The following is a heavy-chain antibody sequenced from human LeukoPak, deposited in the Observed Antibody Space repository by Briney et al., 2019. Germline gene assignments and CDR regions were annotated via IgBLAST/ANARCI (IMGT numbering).Heavy chain of an antibody. CDR1: GFTFSSYA. D-gene: IGHD3-10*01. J-gene: IGHJ4*02. Sequence: GGSLRLSCAASGFTFSSYAMSWVRQAPGKGLEWVSAISGSGGSTYYADSVKGRFTISRDNSKNTLYLQMNSLRAEDTAVYYCAKVPNYYGSGSYYNPAFDYWGQGTLVTVS. CDR2: ISGSGGST. CDR3: AKVPNYYGSGSYYNPAFDY. V-gene: IGHV3-23*01.